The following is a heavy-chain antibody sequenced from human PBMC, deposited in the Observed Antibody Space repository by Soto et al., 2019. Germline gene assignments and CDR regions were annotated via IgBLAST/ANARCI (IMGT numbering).Heavy chain of an antibody. Sequence: QVQLVQSGAEVKKPGSSVKVSCKASGGTFSSYAISWVRQAPGQGLEWMGGIIPIFGTANYAQKFQGRVRITADESTSTAYMELSSLRSEDTAVYYCARDWSPKLGDWYFDLWGRGTLVTVSS. CDR1: GGTFSSYA. CDR3: ARDWSPKLGDWYFDL. D-gene: IGHD1-7*01. J-gene: IGHJ2*01. V-gene: IGHV1-69*01. CDR2: IIPIFGTA.